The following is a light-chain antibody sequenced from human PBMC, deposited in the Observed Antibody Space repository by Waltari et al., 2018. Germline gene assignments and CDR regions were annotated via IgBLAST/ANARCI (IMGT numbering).Light chain of an antibody. J-gene: IGKJ2*01. CDR3: RQGTHWPYT. CDR1: QSLVHSDGNTH. Sequence: DVVMTQSPLSLPVTLGQAASISCKSSQSLVHSDGNTHLNWFQQRPGQSPRRLIYRVSKRDSGVPDRFSGSGSGTDFTLKISRVEAEDVGIYYCRQGTHWPYTFGQGTKLDIK. V-gene: IGKV2-30*02. CDR2: RVS.